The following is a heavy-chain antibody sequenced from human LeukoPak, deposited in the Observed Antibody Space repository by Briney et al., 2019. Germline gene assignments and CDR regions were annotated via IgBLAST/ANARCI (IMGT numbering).Heavy chain of an antibody. CDR3: ARGGFLDPFDP. D-gene: IGHD1-1*01. V-gene: IGHV4-31*03. Sequence: SQTLSLTCTVSGASVTSGGYFWAWIRQHPGKGLEWIGYISNSGTTAYNPSFKSRLFISLDTSKNQFSLKLSSVTAADTAVYYCARGGFLDPFDPWGQGTLVTVSS. CDR2: ISNSGTT. CDR1: GASVTSGGYF. J-gene: IGHJ5*02.